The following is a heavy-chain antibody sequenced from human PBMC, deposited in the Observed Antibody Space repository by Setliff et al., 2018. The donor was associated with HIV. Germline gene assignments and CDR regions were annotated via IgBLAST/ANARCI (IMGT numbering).Heavy chain of an antibody. D-gene: IGHD3-22*01. Sequence: SETLSLTCTVSGGSISSSSYYWGWIRQPPGKGLEWIGNIYYSGSTYYNPSLKSRVTISVDTSENQFSLRLNSVTAADTAVYYRARYRYYYDSSGYGRWFDPWGQGTLVTVSS. V-gene: IGHV4-39*01. CDR3: ARYRYYYDSSGYGRWFDP. J-gene: IGHJ5*02. CDR1: GGSISSSSYY. CDR2: IYYSGST.